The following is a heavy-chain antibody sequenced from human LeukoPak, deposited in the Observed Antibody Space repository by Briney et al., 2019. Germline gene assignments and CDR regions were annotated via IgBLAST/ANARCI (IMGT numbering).Heavy chain of an antibody. CDR3: ARRDIVGATRAFDI. Sequence: SETLSLTCAVYGGSFSGYYWSWIRQPPGKGLEWIGEINHSGSTNYNPSLKSRVTIPVDTSKNQFSLKLSSVTAADTAVYYCARRDIVGATRAFDIWGQGTMVTVSS. V-gene: IGHV4-34*01. J-gene: IGHJ3*02. D-gene: IGHD1-26*01. CDR1: GGSFSGYY. CDR2: INHSGST.